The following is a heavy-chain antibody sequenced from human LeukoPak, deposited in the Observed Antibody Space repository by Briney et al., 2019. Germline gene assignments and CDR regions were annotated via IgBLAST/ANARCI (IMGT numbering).Heavy chain of an antibody. CDR1: GYTFTSYH. CDR3: ARDPRPITMVRRVIGGNWFDP. J-gene: IGHJ5*02. Sequence: ASVTVSFTSSGYTFTSYHMHWVRQAPGQGLEGMGGIISIFGTANYAQKFQGRVTITADESTSTAYMELSSLRSEDTAVYYCARDPRPITMVRRVIGGNWFDPWGQGTLVTVSS. V-gene: IGHV1-69*13. D-gene: IGHD3-10*01. CDR2: IISIFGTA.